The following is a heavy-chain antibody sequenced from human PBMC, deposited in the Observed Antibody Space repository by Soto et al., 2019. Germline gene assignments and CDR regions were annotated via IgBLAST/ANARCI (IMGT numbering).Heavy chain of an antibody. CDR1: GFTFSSYA. J-gene: IGHJ4*02. Sequence: GGSLRLSCAASGFTFSSYAMSWVRQAPGKGLEWVSAISGSGGSTYYADSVKGRFTISRDNSKNTLYLQMNSLRAEDTAVYYCAKDAGGIRGNSGYGYFDYWGQGTLVTVSS. CDR2: ISGSGGST. D-gene: IGHD5-12*01. V-gene: IGHV3-23*01. CDR3: AKDAGGIRGNSGYGYFDY.